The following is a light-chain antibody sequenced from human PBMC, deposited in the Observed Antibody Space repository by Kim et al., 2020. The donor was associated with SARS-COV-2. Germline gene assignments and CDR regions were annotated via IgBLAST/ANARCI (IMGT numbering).Light chain of an antibody. J-gene: IGKJ1*01. CDR3: QQYDRPPWT. CDR1: QSVTSSY. Sequence: PGERATLACRASQSVTSSYLAWYQQKPGQAPRLLIFGATSRATGIPDRFRGSGSGTDFTLTISRLEPEDFATYYCQQYDRPPWTFGQGTKVDIK. V-gene: IGKV3-20*01. CDR2: GAT.